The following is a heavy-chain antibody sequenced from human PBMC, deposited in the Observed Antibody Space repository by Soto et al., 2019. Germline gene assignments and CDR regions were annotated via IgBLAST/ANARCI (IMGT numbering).Heavy chain of an antibody. Sequence: ASVRVSCKXSGYTFTSYGISWVRQAPGQGLEWMGWISAYNGNTNYAQKLQGRVTMTTDTSTSTAYMELRSLRSDDTAVYYCASGTNGYQLLFSFDYWGQGTLVTV. V-gene: IGHV1-18*01. J-gene: IGHJ4*02. D-gene: IGHD2-2*01. CDR1: GYTFTSYG. CDR3: ASGTNGYQLLFSFDY. CDR2: ISAYNGNT.